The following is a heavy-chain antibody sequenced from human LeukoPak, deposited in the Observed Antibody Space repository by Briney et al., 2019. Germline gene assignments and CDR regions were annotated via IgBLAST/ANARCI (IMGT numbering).Heavy chain of an antibody. J-gene: IGHJ4*02. CDR3: ARVHVAASYYFDY. V-gene: IGHV4-38-2*02. CDR1: GYSISSGYY. D-gene: IGHD2-15*01. Sequence: SETLSLTCTVSGYSISSGYYWGWIQQPPGKGLEWIGSIYHSGSTYYNPSLKSRVTISVDTSKNQFSLKLSSVTAADTAVYYCARVHVAASYYFDYWGQGTLVTVSS. CDR2: IYHSGST.